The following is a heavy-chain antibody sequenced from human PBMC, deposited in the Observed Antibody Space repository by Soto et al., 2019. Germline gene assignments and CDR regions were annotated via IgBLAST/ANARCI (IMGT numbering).Heavy chain of an antibody. Sequence: GGSLRLSCAASGFTFENYWMTWFRQAPGEGLEWVANIKQDGSEKNYVGSVKGRFTIFRDNAKKSVYLQMNSLRAEDTAVYFCARVIAARLYYYGMDVWGQGTTVTVPS. V-gene: IGHV3-7*01. CDR1: GFTFENYW. J-gene: IGHJ6*02. D-gene: IGHD6-6*01. CDR2: IKQDGSEK. CDR3: ARVIAARLYYYGMDV.